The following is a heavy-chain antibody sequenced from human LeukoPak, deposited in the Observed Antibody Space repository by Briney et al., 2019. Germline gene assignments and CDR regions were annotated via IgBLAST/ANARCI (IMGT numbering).Heavy chain of an antibody. J-gene: IGHJ6*02. Sequence: PGGSLRLSCAASGFTFSSYWMSWVRQAPGKGLEWVAVIWYDGSNKYYADSVKGRFTISRDNSKNTLYLQMNSLRAEDTAVYYCARDGSPEFYYYGMDVWGQGTTVTVSS. CDR3: ARDGSPEFYYYGMDV. D-gene: IGHD1-26*01. CDR2: IWYDGSNK. CDR1: GFTFSSYW. V-gene: IGHV3-33*08.